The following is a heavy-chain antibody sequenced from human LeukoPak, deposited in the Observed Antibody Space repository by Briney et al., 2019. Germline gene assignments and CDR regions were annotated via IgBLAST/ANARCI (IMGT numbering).Heavy chain of an antibody. V-gene: IGHV4-59*01. J-gene: IGHJ6*02. D-gene: IGHD2-2*02. Sequence: SETLSLTCTVSGGSISSYYWSWIRQPPGKGLEWIGYIYYSGSTNYNPSLKSRVTTSVDTSKNQFSLKLSSVTAADTAVYYCARSDCSSTSCYNPYYYYYGMDVWGQGTTVTVSS. CDR1: GGSISSYY. CDR2: IYYSGST. CDR3: ARSDCSSTSCYNPYYYYYGMDV.